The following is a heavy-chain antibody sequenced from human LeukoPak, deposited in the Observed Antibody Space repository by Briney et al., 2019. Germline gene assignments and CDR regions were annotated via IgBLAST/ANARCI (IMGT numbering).Heavy chain of an antibody. CDR1: GYTFTSYG. CDR3: ARIQFGDYGLYHYGMDV. D-gene: IGHD4-17*01. J-gene: IGHJ6*02. CDR2: ISAYNGNT. Sequence: ASVKVSCKASGYTFTSYGISWVRQAPGQGLEWMGWISAYNGNTNYAQKLQGRVTMTTDTSTSTAYMELRSLRSDDTAVYYCARIQFGDYGLYHYGMDVWGQGTTVTVSS. V-gene: IGHV1-18*01.